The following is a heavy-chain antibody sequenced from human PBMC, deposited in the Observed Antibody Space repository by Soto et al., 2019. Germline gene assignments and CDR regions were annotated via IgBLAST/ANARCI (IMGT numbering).Heavy chain of an antibody. V-gene: IGHV4-34*01. Sequence: ETLSLTGAVDGGCLSGYYWSWIRQPPGKGLELIGEINHSGSTNYNPSLKSRVTISVDTSKNQFSLKLSSVTAADTAVYYCARGSRVGWLLSTRTRWFDPWGQGTLVTVSS. CDR1: GGCLSGYY. J-gene: IGHJ5*02. CDR2: INHSGST. D-gene: IGHD3-3*01. CDR3: ARGSRVGWLLSTRTRWFDP.